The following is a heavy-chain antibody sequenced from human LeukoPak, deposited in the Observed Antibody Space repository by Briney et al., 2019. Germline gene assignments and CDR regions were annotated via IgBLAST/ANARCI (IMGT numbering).Heavy chain of an antibody. Sequence: GKSLRLSCAASGFTFSSYGMHWVRQAPGKGLEWVAFIRYDGSNKYYADSVKGRFTISRDNSKNTLYLQMNGLRAEDTAVYYCAKDRRLYSSSSEYFQHWGQGTLVTVSS. V-gene: IGHV3-30*02. J-gene: IGHJ1*01. CDR2: IRYDGSNK. D-gene: IGHD6-6*01. CDR3: AKDRRLYSSSSEYFQH. CDR1: GFTFSSYG.